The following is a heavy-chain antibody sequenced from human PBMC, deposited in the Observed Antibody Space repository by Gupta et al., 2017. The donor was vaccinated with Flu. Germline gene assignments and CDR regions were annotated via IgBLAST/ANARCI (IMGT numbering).Heavy chain of an antibody. J-gene: IGHJ4*02. CDR1: FSTYG. D-gene: IGHD7-27*01. Sequence: FSTYGMNWVRQAPGKGIEWVSHISSSSSYIYYADSVKGRLNISRDNAKNSLYLQMNRLRAEDTAVYYCARAWADRWGSDYWGQGTLVTVSS. CDR3: ARAWADRWGSDY. V-gene: IGHV3-21*01. CDR2: ISSSSSYI.